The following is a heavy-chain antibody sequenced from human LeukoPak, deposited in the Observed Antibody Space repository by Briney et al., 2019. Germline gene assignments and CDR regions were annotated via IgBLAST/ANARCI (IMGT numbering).Heavy chain of an antibody. Sequence: PSETLSLTCAVSGGSISSGGYSWSWIRQPPGKGLEWIGYIYHSGSTYYNPSLKSRVTISVDRSKNQFSLKLSSVTAADTAVYYCARDDRLSPQSPVVPAAIRRINAFDIWGQGTMVTVSS. CDR1: GGSISSGGYS. CDR3: ARDDRLSPQSPVVPAAIRRINAFDI. D-gene: IGHD2-2*02. V-gene: IGHV4-30-2*01. J-gene: IGHJ3*02. CDR2: IYHSGST.